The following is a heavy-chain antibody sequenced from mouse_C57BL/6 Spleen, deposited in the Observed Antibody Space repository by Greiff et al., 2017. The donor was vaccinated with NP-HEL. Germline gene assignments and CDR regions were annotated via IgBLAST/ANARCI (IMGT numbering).Heavy chain of an antibody. CDR1: GFSLTSYG. CDR2: IWSGGST. CDR3: APTYYSNYAWFAY. D-gene: IGHD2-5*01. V-gene: IGHV2-2*01. J-gene: IGHJ3*01. Sequence: QVQLQQSGPGLVQPSQSLSITCTVSGFSLTSYGVHWVRQSPGKGLEWLGVIWSGGSTDYNAAFISRLSISKDNSKSQVFFKMNSLQADDTAIYYCAPTYYSNYAWFAYWGQGTLVTVSA.